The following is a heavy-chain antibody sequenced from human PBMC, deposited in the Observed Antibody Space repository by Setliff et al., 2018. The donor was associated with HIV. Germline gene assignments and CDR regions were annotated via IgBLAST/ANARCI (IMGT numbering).Heavy chain of an antibody. CDR1: GDSVSRSNYY. V-gene: IGHV4-39*01. D-gene: IGHD3-3*01. CDR2: IDYNEIT. CDR3: ASLFRLSGFWISFLPDY. Sequence: PSETLSLTCTVSGDSVSRSNYYWAWIRQPPGKGLEWIGSIDYNEITYYNPSLKSRVTLSADTPKNQFSLYLSSVTASDTAVYYCASLFRLSGFWISFLPDYWGQGILVTVSS. J-gene: IGHJ4*02.